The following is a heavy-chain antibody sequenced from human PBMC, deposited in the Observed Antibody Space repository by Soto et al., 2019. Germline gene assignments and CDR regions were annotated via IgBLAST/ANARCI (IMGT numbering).Heavy chain of an antibody. V-gene: IGHV3-23*01. CDR1: GFTFSSCV. CDR2: ISGSGGNK. J-gene: IGHJ3*02. Sequence: EVQLLESGGGLVQPGGSLRLSCDASGFTFSSCVMSWVRQAPGKGLEWVSAISGSGGNKYFADSVKGRFTISRDNSKNTLYLQMNSLRVDDKALYYCTSGSTAGGTGASVLDIWGQGTMVTVSS. D-gene: IGHD1-1*01. CDR3: TSGSTAGGTGASVLDI.